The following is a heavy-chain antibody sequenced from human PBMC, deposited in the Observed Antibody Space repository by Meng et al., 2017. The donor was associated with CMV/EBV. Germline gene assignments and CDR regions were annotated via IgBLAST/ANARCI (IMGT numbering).Heavy chain of an antibody. J-gene: IGHJ4*02. D-gene: IGHD6-6*01. V-gene: IGHV3-23*01. Sequence: GVLKISCAASGFTFSSYAMSWVRQAPGKGLEWVSAISGSGGSTYYADSVKGRFTISRDNSKNTLYLQMNSLRAEDTAVYYCAKDPSFEYSSSFDYWGQGTLVTVSS. CDR2: ISGSGGST. CDR3: AKDPSFEYSSSFDY. CDR1: GFTFSSYA.